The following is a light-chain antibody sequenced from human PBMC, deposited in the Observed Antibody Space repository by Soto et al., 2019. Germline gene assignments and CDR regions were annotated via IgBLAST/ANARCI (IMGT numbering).Light chain of an antibody. Sequence: EVVMTQSPATLSVSPGERATLSCRASQSIRTSLAWYQQKPGQAPRLVIFGASNRANGVPARFGGSGSGTDFTLTINSLEPEDFAVYYCQQRNVWPPITFGQGTRLEIK. CDR3: QQRNVWPPIT. CDR2: GAS. J-gene: IGKJ5*01. V-gene: IGKV3-11*01. CDR1: QSIRTS.